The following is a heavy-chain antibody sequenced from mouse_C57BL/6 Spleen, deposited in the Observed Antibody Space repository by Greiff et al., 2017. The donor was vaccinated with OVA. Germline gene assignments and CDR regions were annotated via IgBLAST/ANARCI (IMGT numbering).Heavy chain of an antibody. J-gene: IGHJ1*03. Sequence: QVQLQQPGAELVMPGASVKLSCKASGYTFTSYWMHWVKQRPGQGLEWIGEIDPSDSYTNYNQKFKGKSTLTVDNSSSTAYMQLSSLTSEDSAVYCGGRGGYYDYDRYVGVWGTGTTVTVST. CDR1: GYTFTSYW. CDR3: GRGGYYDYDRYVGV. D-gene: IGHD2-4*01. CDR2: IDPSDSYT. V-gene: IGHV1-69*01.